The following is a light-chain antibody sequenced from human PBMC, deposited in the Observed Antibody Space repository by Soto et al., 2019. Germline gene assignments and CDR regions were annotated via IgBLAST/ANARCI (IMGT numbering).Light chain of an antibody. V-gene: IGLV1-44*01. J-gene: IGLJ1*01. CDR1: ISNIGSNT. Sequence: SVPTEPPAASGSPGERDTIYCSGSISNIGSNTVIWYQQLPGTAPKLLIYSNNQRPSGVPDRFSGSKSGTPASLAISWLQSEDEADYYCAAWDDSLNGYVNGTGTRSPS. CDR3: AAWDDSLNGYV. CDR2: SNN.